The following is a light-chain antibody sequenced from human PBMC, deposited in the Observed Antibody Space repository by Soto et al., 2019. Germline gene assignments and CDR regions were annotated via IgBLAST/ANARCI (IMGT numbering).Light chain of an antibody. CDR1: QSVLYTSNNRNY. CDR2: WAS. V-gene: IGKV4-1*01. CDR3: QQYYTTPWT. J-gene: IGKJ1*01. Sequence: DIVMTQSPDSLAVSLGERATIYCESSQSVLYTSNNRNYLAWYQQKPGQPPKLLISWASTRESGVPDRFSGSGSGTDFTLTISNLQAEDVAVYFCQQYYTTPWTFGQGTKVEI.